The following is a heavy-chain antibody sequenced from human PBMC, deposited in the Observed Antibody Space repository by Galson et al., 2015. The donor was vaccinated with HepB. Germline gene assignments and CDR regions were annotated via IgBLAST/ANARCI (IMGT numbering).Heavy chain of an antibody. CDR2: ISGSGGST. Sequence: SLRLSCAASGFTFSNYAMNWVRQAPGKGLEWVSAISGSGGSTYYADSVKGRFTISRDSSKKTLYLQMNSLRVEDTAVYYCAKNRDWDWYDALDIWGQGTMVTVSS. D-gene: IGHD3-9*01. CDR3: AKNRDWDWYDALDI. J-gene: IGHJ3*02. CDR1: GFTFSNYA. V-gene: IGHV3-23*01.